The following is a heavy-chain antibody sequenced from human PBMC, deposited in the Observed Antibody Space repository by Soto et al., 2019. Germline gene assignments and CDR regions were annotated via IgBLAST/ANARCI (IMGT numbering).Heavy chain of an antibody. CDR1: GGSVSSGSYC. Sequence: PSETLSLTCTVSGGSVSSGSYCWGWIRQPPGKGLEWIGYIYYSGSTNYNPSLKSRVTISVDTSKNQFSLKLSSVTAADTAVYYCARLEYVTDYDILTEDYYYMDVWGKGTTVTVSS. CDR2: IYYSGST. J-gene: IGHJ6*03. V-gene: IGHV4-61*01. D-gene: IGHD3-9*01. CDR3: ARLEYVTDYDILTEDYYYMDV.